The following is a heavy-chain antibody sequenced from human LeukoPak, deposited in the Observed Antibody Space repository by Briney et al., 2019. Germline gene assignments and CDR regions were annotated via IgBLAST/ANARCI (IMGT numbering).Heavy chain of an antibody. J-gene: IGHJ6*03. D-gene: IGHD3-10*01. Sequence: GGSLRLSCVASGLTFSSYNMNWVRQAPGKGLEWVSSISTSSSYIYYADSVKGRFTISRDNARNSLYLEMNSLRAEDTAVYYCARLPMVRGVVIDHMDVWGKGTTVTISS. CDR2: ISTSSSYI. CDR1: GLTFSSYN. V-gene: IGHV3-21*01. CDR3: ARLPMVRGVVIDHMDV.